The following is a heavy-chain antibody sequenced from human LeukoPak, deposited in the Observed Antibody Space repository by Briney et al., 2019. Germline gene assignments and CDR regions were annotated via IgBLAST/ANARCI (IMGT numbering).Heavy chain of an antibody. CDR3: SRGPIQLWLHNAMDA. D-gene: IGHD5-18*01. J-gene: IGHJ6*02. Sequence: GGSLRLSCTASGFTFGDHAMSWVRQAPGKGLEWVGFIRSKAYGGTTEYAASVKGRFTISRDDSKSIAYLQMNSLKTEDTAVYYCSRGPIQLWLHNAMDAWGQGTTVTVSS. CDR2: IRSKAYGGTT. CDR1: GFTFGDHA. V-gene: IGHV3-49*04.